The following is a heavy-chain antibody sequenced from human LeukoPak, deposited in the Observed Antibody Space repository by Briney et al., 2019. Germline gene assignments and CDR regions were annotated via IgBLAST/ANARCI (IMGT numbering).Heavy chain of an antibody. V-gene: IGHV3-23*01. CDR2: ISGSGGST. CDR3: AKGTFGSPDAFDI. J-gene: IGHJ3*02. Sequence: GGSLRLSCAASGFTFSSYGMSWVRQAPGKGLEWVSAISGSGGSTYYADSVKGRFTISRDNSKNTLYLQMNSLRAEDTAVYYCAKGTFGSPDAFDIWGQGTMVTVSS. CDR1: GFTFSSYG. D-gene: IGHD3-16*01.